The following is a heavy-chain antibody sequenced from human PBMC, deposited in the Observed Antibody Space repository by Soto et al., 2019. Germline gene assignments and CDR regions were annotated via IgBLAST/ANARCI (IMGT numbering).Heavy chain of an antibody. Sequence: QVQLVESGGGVVQPGRSLRLSCAASGFTFLSYAMHWVRQAPGKGLEWVAVISYDGSNKYYADSVKGRFTISRDNSKNTLDLQMNSLRAEDTAVYYCARESDIVATNPTFDYWGQGTLVTVSS. J-gene: IGHJ4*02. V-gene: IGHV3-30-3*01. CDR2: ISYDGSNK. D-gene: IGHD5-12*01. CDR1: GFTFLSYA. CDR3: ARESDIVATNPTFDY.